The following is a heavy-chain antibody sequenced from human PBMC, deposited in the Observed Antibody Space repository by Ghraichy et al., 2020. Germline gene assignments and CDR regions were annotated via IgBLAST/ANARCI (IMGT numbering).Heavy chain of an antibody. J-gene: IGHJ4*02. D-gene: IGHD3-9*01. CDR1: GGSITSSTSY. Sequence: ESLNISCSVSGGSITSSTSYWGWIRQPPGKGLEWIGSIHYSGSTYYNPSLKSRVTISVDTSKNQFSLRLNSVTAADTAVYYCARALRYFYWLPKHVLDYWGPGTLVTVSS. V-gene: IGHV4-39*07. CDR3: ARALRYFYWLPKHVLDY. CDR2: IHYSGST.